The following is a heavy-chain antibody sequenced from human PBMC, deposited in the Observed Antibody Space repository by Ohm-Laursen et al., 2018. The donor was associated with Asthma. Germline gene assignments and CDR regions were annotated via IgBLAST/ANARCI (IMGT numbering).Heavy chain of an antibody. CDR3: AREMTTTSPSYFHY. CDR1: GGSISSYY. J-gene: IGHJ4*02. CDR2: IYYSGST. V-gene: IGHV4-59*01. Sequence: GTLSLTCTVSGGSISSYYWSWIRQPPGKGLEWIGYIYYSGSTNCNPSLKSRVTISVDTSKNQFSLELSSVTAADTAVYYCAREMTTTSPSYFHYWGQGTLVTVSS. D-gene: IGHD5-24*01.